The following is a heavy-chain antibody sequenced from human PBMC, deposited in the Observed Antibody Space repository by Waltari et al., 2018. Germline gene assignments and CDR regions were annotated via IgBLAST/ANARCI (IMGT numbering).Heavy chain of an antibody. Sequence: EVQLVESGGGLVKPGGSLRLSCAASGCTFSSYSMNWVRQDPGKGLEWVSSISSSSSYLCYSYSVKGLFTISRDNAKYSLSLQMNSLRAEDTAVYYCARDRGAQCDYDPNWYFDLWGRGTLVTVSS. D-gene: IGHD5-12*01. CDR2: ISSSSSYL. J-gene: IGHJ2*01. CDR3: ARDRGAQCDYDPNWYFDL. CDR1: GCTFSSYS. V-gene: IGHV3-21*01.